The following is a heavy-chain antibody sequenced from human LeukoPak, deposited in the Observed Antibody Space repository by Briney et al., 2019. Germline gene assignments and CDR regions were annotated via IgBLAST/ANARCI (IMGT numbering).Heavy chain of an antibody. J-gene: IGHJ4*02. CDR3: ARDRIKSGSYYFDY. Sequence: GGSLRLSCAASGFTFSSYSMNWVRQAPGKGLEWVSYISSSSSTVYYADSVKGRFSISKDYAKNSLYLQMNSLRGEDTAVYFCARDRIKSGSYYFDYWGQGTLVTVSS. D-gene: IGHD1-26*01. V-gene: IGHV3-48*01. CDR1: GFTFSSYS. CDR2: ISSSSSTV.